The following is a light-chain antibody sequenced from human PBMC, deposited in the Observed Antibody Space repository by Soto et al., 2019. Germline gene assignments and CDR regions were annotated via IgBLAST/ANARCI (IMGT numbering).Light chain of an antibody. CDR2: GAS. J-gene: IGKJ1*01. CDR3: HHYVDSPWG. Sequence: EIVLTQSPGTLSLSPGERATLFCRASQTFNSNYLAWFQKRPGQPPRLLLYGASSRAAGIPDRFRGSVSGTYFTLTISRLEPEDSAVYYCHHYVDSPWGFGQGTKVEI. V-gene: IGKV3-20*01. CDR1: QTFNSNY.